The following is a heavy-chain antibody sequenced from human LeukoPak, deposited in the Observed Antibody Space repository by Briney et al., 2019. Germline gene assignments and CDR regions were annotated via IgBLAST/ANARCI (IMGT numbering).Heavy chain of an antibody. CDR2: IRSKAYGGTT. J-gene: IGHJ6*03. V-gene: IGHV3-49*04. CDR3: TRDHPHSMYYYDSSGYYYYMDV. D-gene: IGHD3-22*01. Sequence: PGGSLRLSCTASGFTFGDYAMSWVRQAPGKGLEWVGFIRSKAYGGTTEYAASVKGRFTISRDDSKSIAYLQMNSLKTEDTAVYYCTRDHPHSMYYYDSSGYYYYMDVWGKGTTVTVSS. CDR1: GFTFGDYA.